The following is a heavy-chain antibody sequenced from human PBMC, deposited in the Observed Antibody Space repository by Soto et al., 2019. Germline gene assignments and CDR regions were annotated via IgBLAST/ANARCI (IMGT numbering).Heavy chain of an antibody. CDR3: AKDTGITMVRGVFDY. V-gene: IGHV3-9*01. J-gene: IGHJ4*02. Sequence: DVQLVESGGGLVQPGRSLRLSCAASGFTFDDYAMHWVRQAPGKGLEWVSGISWNSGSIGYADSVKGRFTISRDNAKNSLYLQMNSLRAEDTALYYCAKDTGITMVRGVFDYWGQGTLVTVSS. CDR2: ISWNSGSI. CDR1: GFTFDDYA. D-gene: IGHD3-10*01.